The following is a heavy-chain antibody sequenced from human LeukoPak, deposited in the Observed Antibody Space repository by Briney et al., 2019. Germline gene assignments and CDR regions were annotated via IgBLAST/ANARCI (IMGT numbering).Heavy chain of an antibody. CDR2: TYYTSKWYN. Sequence: SQTLSLTCAISGDSVSSNSAAWNWIRQSPSRGLEWLGRTYYTSKWYNDYAVSVKSRITINPDTSKNQFSPQLNSVTPEDTAVYYCARGSSSSLLAYYYYFMDVGGKGTTVAVSS. CDR1: GDSVSSNSAA. J-gene: IGHJ6*03. D-gene: IGHD6-6*01. V-gene: IGHV6-1*01. CDR3: ARGSSSSLLAYYYYFMDV.